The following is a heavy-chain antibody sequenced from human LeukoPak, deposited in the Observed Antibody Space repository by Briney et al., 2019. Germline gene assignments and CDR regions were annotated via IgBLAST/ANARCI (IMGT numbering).Heavy chain of an antibody. V-gene: IGHV4-59*01. Sequence: PSETLFLTCTVSGGSITSNFWSWIRQPPGKGLEWIGYIYYSGSTNYNPSLNSRVTISADTSKNQFSLKLTSVTTTDTAIYYCARLTYYQDSGGYYWFDPWGQGILVTVSS. CDR3: ARLTYYQDSGGYYWFDP. J-gene: IGHJ5*02. CDR2: IYYSGST. D-gene: IGHD3-22*01. CDR1: GGSITSNF.